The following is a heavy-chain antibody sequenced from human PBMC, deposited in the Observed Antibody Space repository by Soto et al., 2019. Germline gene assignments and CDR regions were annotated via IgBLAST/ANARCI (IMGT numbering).Heavy chain of an antibody. CDR2: IYYSGST. Sequence: PSETLSLTCTVSGGSISSSSYYWGWIRQPPGKGLEWIGSIYYSGSTYYNLSLKSRVTISVDTSKNQFSLKLSSVTAADTAVYFCARLPGYCSGGSCYSGRDYWGQGTLVTVSS. J-gene: IGHJ4*02. D-gene: IGHD2-15*01. CDR1: GGSISSSSYY. CDR3: ARLPGYCSGGSCYSGRDY. V-gene: IGHV4-39*01.